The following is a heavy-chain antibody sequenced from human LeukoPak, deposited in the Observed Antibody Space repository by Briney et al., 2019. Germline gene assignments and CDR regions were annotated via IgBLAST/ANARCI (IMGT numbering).Heavy chain of an antibody. J-gene: IGHJ4*02. Sequence: GGSLRLSCAASGFTFSSYGMHWVRQAPGKGLEWVAVISYDGSNKYYADSVKGRFTISRDNSKNTLYLQMNSLRAEDTAVYYCAKLGPGRGGRGYRGYAPFDYWGQGTLVTVSS. CDR1: GFTFSSYG. D-gene: IGHD5-12*01. CDR2: ISYDGSNK. V-gene: IGHV3-30*18. CDR3: AKLGPGRGGRGYRGYAPFDY.